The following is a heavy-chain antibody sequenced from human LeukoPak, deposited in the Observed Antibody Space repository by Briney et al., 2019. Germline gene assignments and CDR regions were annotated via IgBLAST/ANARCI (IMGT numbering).Heavy chain of an antibody. CDR1: GDSISSSSYY. D-gene: IGHD6-19*01. CDR2: IYYSGST. V-gene: IGHV4-39*01. Sequence: SETLSLTCTVSGDSISSSSYYWGWIRQSPGKGLEWIATIYYSGSTYFNPSLKSRVTISVDTSKNQFSLKLSSVTAADTAVYYCARLTPVAGTWYAFDHWGQGTLVTVSS. J-gene: IGHJ4*02. CDR3: ARLTPVAGTWYAFDH.